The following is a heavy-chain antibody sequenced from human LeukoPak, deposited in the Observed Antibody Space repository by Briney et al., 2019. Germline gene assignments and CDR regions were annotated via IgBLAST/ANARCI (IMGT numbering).Heavy chain of an antibody. CDR1: GFTFSSYA. D-gene: IGHD5-18*01. CDR2: ISGSGGST. V-gene: IGHV3-23*01. J-gene: IGHJ4*02. CDR3: ARHNRGNLQPPVFDY. Sequence: GGSLRLSCAASGFTFSSYAMHWVRQAPGKGLEWVSAISGSGGSTYYADSVKGRFTISRDNSKNTLYLQMNSLRAEDTAVYYCARHNRGNLQPPVFDYWGQGTLVTVSS.